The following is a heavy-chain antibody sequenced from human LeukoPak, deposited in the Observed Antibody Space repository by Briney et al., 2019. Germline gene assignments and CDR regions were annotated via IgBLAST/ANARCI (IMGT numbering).Heavy chain of an antibody. V-gene: IGHV4-59*12. CDR2: IYYSGST. CDR1: GGSISSYY. Sequence: SETLSLTCTVSGGSISSYYWSWIRQPPGKGLEWIGYIYYSGSTNYNPSLKSRVTISVDTSKNQFSLKLSSVTAADTAVYYCAREAPQGMTTVKYYYYYYMDVWGKGTTVTVSS. D-gene: IGHD4-17*01. CDR3: AREAPQGMTTVKYYYYYYMDV. J-gene: IGHJ6*03.